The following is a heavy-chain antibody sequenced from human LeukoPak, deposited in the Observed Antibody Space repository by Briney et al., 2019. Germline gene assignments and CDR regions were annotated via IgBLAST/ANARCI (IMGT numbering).Heavy chain of an antibody. Sequence: ASVKVSCKASGYTFTGYYMHWVRQAPGQGLEWMGWMNPNSGNTGYAQKFQGSVTMTRNTSISTAYMELSSLRSEDTAVYYCARGLTYYYDSSGSGDYGMDVWGQGTTVTVSS. D-gene: IGHD3-22*01. V-gene: IGHV1-8*02. CDR1: GYTFTGYY. CDR3: ARGLTYYYDSSGSGDYGMDV. J-gene: IGHJ6*02. CDR2: MNPNSGNT.